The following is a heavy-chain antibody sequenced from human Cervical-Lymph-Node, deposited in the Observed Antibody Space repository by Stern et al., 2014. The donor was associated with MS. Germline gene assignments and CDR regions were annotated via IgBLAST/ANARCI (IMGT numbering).Heavy chain of an antibody. D-gene: IGHD2-15*01. CDR1: GGTFSSYA. CDR3: ARASTRGFDY. J-gene: IGHJ4*02. CDR2: IIPIFGEP. Sequence: QVQLGQSGAEVKKPGSSVNVSCKASGGTFSSYAINWVRQAPGQGLYWMGGIIPIFGEPNYAQKFQGRVTITADESTSTVYMQLSSLKSEDTAVYYCARASTRGFDYWGQGTLVTVSS. V-gene: IGHV1-69*01.